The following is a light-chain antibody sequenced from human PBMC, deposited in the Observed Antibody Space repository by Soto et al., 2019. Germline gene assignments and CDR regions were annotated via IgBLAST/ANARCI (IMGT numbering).Light chain of an antibody. V-gene: IGLV2-14*01. J-gene: IGLJ2*01. CDR3: SSYTSSTTV. CDR2: EVS. CDR1: GYNY. Sequence: QSVLTQPASVSGSPGQSITISCSGGYNYVSWYQQHPGKAPKLMIYEVSNRPSGVSNRFSGSKSGNTASLTISGLQAEDEADYYCSSYTSSTTVFGGGTKLTVL.